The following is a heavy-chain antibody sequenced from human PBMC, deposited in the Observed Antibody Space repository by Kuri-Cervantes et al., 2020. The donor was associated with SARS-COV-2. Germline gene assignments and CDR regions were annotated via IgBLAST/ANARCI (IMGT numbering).Heavy chain of an antibody. D-gene: IGHD3-16*01. CDR1: GFTFSSYS. CDR2: ISSSSSYI. Sequence: GESLKISCAASGFTFSSYSMNWVRQAPGKGLEWVSSISSSSSYIYYADSVKGRFTISRDNAKNMLFLQMNSLRAEDTAVYYCAGGSYYYYGMDVWGQGTTVTVSS. V-gene: IGHV3-21*01. CDR3: AGGSYYYYGMDV. J-gene: IGHJ6*02.